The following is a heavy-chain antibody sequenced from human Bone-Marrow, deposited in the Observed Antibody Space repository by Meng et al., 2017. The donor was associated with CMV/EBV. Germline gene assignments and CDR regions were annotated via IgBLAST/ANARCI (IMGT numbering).Heavy chain of an antibody. Sequence: GGPLRLSCTASGFTPGDYGMSWVRQAPGKGLEWVGFIRSKVYSGATEYAASVRGRFTILGDDSETIAHLQMNSLKTEDTAVYYCTSRLVVVEAATRDVFDIWGQGTMVTVSS. D-gene: IGHD2-15*01. CDR2: IRSKVYSGAT. V-gene: IGHV3-49*04. CDR1: GFTPGDYG. J-gene: IGHJ3*02. CDR3: TSRLVVVEAATRDVFDI.